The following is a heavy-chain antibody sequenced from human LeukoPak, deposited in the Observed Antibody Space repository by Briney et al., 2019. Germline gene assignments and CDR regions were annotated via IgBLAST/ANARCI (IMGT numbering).Heavy chain of an antibody. CDR3: ARASRVPYNWFDP. CDR2: IYYSGST. CDR1: GGSISSSGYN. Sequence: PSETLSLTCTVSGGSISSSGYNWDWIRQPPGKGLEWIGSIYYSGSTYYNPSLKSRVTISVDTSKNQFSLKLSSVTAADTAVYYCARASRVPYNWFDPWGQGTLVTVSS. J-gene: IGHJ5*02. V-gene: IGHV4-39*07. D-gene: IGHD3-10*01.